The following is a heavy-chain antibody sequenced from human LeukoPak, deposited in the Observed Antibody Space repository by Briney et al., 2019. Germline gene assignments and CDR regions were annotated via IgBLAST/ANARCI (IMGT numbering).Heavy chain of an antibody. J-gene: IGHJ4*02. CDR3: ARAGSRPEGSPTPFFDY. V-gene: IGHV1-2*02. Sequence: ASVKVSCKASGYTFTGYYMHWVRQAPGQGLEWMGWINPNSGGTNYAQKFQGRVTMTRDTSISTAYMELSCLRSEDTAVYYCARAGSRPEGSPTPFFDYWGQGTLVTVSS. CDR2: INPNSGGT. CDR1: GYTFTGYY. D-gene: IGHD1-14*01.